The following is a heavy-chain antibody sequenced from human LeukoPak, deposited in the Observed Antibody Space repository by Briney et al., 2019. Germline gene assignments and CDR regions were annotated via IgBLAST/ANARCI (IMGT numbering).Heavy chain of an antibody. CDR2: INPDSGAA. J-gene: IGHJ4*02. Sequence: ASVKVSCKASGYXFTGYYMHWVRQAPGQGLEWMGWINPDSGAANYAQRFQGRVTMTRDTSISTAYMELSRLRSDDTALYYCARSEMADYWGQGTLVTVSS. CDR3: ARSEMADY. V-gene: IGHV1-2*02. D-gene: IGHD1-14*01. CDR1: GYXFTGYY.